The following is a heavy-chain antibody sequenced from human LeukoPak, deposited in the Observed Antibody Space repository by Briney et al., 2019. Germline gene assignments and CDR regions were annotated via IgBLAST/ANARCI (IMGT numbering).Heavy chain of an antibody. J-gene: IGHJ4*02. CDR1: GGSFSTYY. V-gene: IGHV4-4*07. CDR2: IYTSGST. D-gene: IGHD3-22*01. CDR3: ARGRNYYDSSGYYYHYYFDY. Sequence: SETLSLTCTVSGGSFSTYYWSWIRQPAGKGLEWIGRIYTSGSTNYNPSLKSRVTMSVDTSKNQFSLKLSSVTAADTAVYYCARGRNYYDSSGYYYHYYFDYWGQGTLVTVSS.